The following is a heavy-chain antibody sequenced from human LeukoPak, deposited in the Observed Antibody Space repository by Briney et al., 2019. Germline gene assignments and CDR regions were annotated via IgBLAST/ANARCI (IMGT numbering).Heavy chain of an antibody. CDR3: ARRGGQKYNYFDP. D-gene: IGHD2-15*01. CDR1: GTSISSSS. J-gene: IGHJ5*02. V-gene: IGHV4-59*01. Sequence: SETLSLTCTVSGTSISSSSWTWIRQPPGKGLEWIGYVFYGGSVNSNPSLKSRVTISLDTSKNQVSLKLTSVTPADTAVYYCARRGGQKYNYFDPWGQGTLVTVSS. CDR2: VFYGGSV.